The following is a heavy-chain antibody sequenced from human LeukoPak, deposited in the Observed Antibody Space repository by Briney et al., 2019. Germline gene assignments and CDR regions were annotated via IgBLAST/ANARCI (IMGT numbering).Heavy chain of an antibody. CDR1: GASISSDGYY. J-gene: IGHJ6*03. CDR2: IYNSGST. CDR3: TRDRNGGDHYYMDV. V-gene: IGHV4-31*03. D-gene: IGHD3-16*01. Sequence: SETLSLTCTVSGASISSDGYYWTWIRQHPEKGLEWVGYIYNSGSTYYNPSLKSRMTISADTSKNQFSLRLSSVTAADTAVYYCTRDRNGGDHYYMDVWGKGTTVTVSS.